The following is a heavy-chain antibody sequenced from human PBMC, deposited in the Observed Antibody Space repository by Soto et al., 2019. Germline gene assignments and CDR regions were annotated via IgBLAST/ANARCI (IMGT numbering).Heavy chain of an antibody. D-gene: IGHD5-18*01. CDR1: GGSFSGYY. CDR2: INHSGST. V-gene: IGHV4-34*01. J-gene: IGHJ5*02. Sequence: QVQLQQWGAGLLKPSETLSLTCAVYGGSFSGYYWSWIRQPPGKGLEWIGEINHSGSTNYNPSLKSRVTISVDTSKNQFSLKLSSVTAAGTAVYYCARGRGDTAMVTRWFDPWGQGTLVTVSS. CDR3: ARGRGDTAMVTRWFDP.